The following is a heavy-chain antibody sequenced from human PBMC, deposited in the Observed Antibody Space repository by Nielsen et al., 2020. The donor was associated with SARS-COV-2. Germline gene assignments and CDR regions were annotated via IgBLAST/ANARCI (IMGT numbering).Heavy chain of an antibody. V-gene: IGHV3-74*01. CDR2: INSDGSST. D-gene: IGHD3-3*01. Sequence: GESLKISCAASGFTFSSYWMHWVRHAPGKALVLVSLINSDGSSTSYADSVKGRFTISRDNAKNTLYLQMNSLRSEDTAVYYCARGSQEYDFWSGYWTSRYYYYYGMDVWGQGTTVTVSS. CDR3: ARGSQEYDFWSGYWTSRYYYYYGMDV. J-gene: IGHJ6*02. CDR1: GFTFSSYW.